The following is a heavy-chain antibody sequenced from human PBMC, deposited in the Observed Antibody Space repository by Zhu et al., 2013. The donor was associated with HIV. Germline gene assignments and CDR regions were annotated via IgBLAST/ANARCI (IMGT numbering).Heavy chain of an antibody. CDR1: GYTFTGYY. J-gene: IGHJ4*02. CDR2: ISGSNGDT. CDR3: AEDSIGK. D-gene: IGHD3-22*01. Sequence: QVQLVQSGAQVKKPGASVKVSCKASGYTFTGYYMHWVRQAPGQGLEWMGWISGSNGDTKFAQKFQDRVTMTTDTSTSTAYLEMRSLRSDDTAVYYCAEDSIGKWGQGTLVTVSS. V-gene: IGHV1-2*02.